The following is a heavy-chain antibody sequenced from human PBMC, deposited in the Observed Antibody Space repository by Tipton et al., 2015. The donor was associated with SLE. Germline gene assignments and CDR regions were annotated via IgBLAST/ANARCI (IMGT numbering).Heavy chain of an antibody. V-gene: IGHV4-59*12. Sequence: TLSLTYTVSSGSISLNYWSWIRQPPGKGLEWIGYIYYSGSTTYNPSLKSRVTISVDTSKNQFSLKLSSVTAADTAVYYCARGPHLYYYYMDVWGKGTTVTVSS. CDR1: SGSISLNY. CDR3: ARGPHLYYYYMDV. CDR2: IYYSGST. J-gene: IGHJ6*03.